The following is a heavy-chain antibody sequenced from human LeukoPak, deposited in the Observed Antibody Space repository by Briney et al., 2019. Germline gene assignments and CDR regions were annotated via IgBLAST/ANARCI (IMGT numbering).Heavy chain of an antibody. D-gene: IGHD3-22*01. Sequence: PGRSLRLSCAASGFTFSSYGMNWVRQAPGKGLEWVSYISSSSSTIYYADSVKGRFTISRDNAKNSLYLQMNSLRAEDTAVYYCARGVSGYYLYYFDYWGQGTLVTVSS. CDR3: ARGVSGYYLYYFDY. CDR2: ISSSSSTI. V-gene: IGHV3-48*01. J-gene: IGHJ4*02. CDR1: GFTFSSYG.